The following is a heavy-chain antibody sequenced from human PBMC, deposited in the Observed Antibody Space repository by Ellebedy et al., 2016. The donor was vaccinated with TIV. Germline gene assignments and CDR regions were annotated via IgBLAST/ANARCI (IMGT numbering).Heavy chain of an antibody. CDR1: GFTVSSNY. V-gene: IGHV3-64*04. Sequence: GESLKISCAASGFTVSSNYMSWVRQAPGKGLEYVSAITGDGVSTYYADSVKGRFTISRDNSKNTLYLQMNSLRAEDTAVYYCASGPSFWEIVATFDYWGQGTLVTVSS. D-gene: IGHD5-12*01. J-gene: IGHJ4*02. CDR3: ASGPSFWEIVATFDY. CDR2: ITGDGVST.